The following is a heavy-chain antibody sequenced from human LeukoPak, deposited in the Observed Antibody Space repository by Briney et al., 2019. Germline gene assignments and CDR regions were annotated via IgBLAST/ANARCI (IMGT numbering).Heavy chain of an antibody. V-gene: IGHV4-34*01. CDR2: INHSGST. D-gene: IGHD5-12*01. J-gene: IGHJ4*02. CDR1: GGSFSGYY. CDR3: ARRERIVATIGGYYFDY. Sequence: RTSETLSLTCAVYGGSFSGYYWSWIRQPPGKGLEWIGEINHSGSTNYNPSLKSRVTISVDTSKNQFSLKLSSVTAADTAVYYCARRERIVATIGGYYFDYWGQGTLVTVSS.